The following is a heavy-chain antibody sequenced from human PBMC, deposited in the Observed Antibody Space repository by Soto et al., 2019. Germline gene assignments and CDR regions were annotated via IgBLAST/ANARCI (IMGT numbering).Heavy chain of an antibody. Sequence: ASVKVSCKASGGTFSSYAISWVRQAPGQGLEWMGGIIPIFGTANYAQKFQGRVTITADESTSTAYMELSSLRSEDTAVYYCARALTTVVTPDYYYGMDVWGQGTTVTVSS. CDR1: GGTFSSYA. J-gene: IGHJ6*02. D-gene: IGHD4-17*01. V-gene: IGHV1-69*13. CDR2: IIPIFGTA. CDR3: ARALTTVVTPDYYYGMDV.